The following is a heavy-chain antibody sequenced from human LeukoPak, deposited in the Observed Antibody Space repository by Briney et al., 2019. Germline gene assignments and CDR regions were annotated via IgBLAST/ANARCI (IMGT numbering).Heavy chain of an antibody. D-gene: IGHD5-18*01. CDR2: ISSSSSYI. Sequence: KSGGSLRLSCAASGFTFSSYSMNWVHQAPGKGLEWVSSISSSSSYIYYADSVKGRFTISRDNAKNSLYLQMNSLRAEDTAVYYCARGRVKVEWIQLSSRSSYFDYWGQGTLVTVSS. J-gene: IGHJ4*02. CDR3: ARGRVKVEWIQLSSRSSYFDY. CDR1: GFTFSSYS. V-gene: IGHV3-21*01.